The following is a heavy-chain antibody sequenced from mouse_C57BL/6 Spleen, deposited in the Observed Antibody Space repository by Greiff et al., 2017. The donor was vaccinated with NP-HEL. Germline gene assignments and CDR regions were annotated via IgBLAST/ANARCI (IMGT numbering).Heavy chain of an antibody. CDR1: GFNIKNTY. D-gene: IGHD4-1*01. J-gene: IGHJ3*01. CDR2: IDPANGHT. V-gene: IGHV14-3*01. Sequence: VQLKESVAELVRPGASVKLSCTASGFNIKNTYMHWVKQRPEQGLEWIGRIDPANGHTKYAPKFQGKATITADTSSNTAYLQLSSLTSEDTAIYYCAREETGTWEAWFAYWGQGTLVTVSA. CDR3: AREETGTWEAWFAY.